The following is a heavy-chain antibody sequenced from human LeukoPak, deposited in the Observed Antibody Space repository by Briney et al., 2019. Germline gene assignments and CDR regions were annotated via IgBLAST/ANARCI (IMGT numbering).Heavy chain of an antibody. CDR2: INHSGST. V-gene: IGHV4-34*01. J-gene: IGHJ4*02. CDR3: ARTPWPDGGNDY. Sequence: PSETLSLTCAVYGGSFSGYYWSWIRQPPGKGLEWIGEINHSGSTNYNPSLKSRVTISVDTSKNQFSLKLSSVTAADTAAYYCARTPWPDGGNDYWGQGTLVTVSS. D-gene: IGHD2-15*01. CDR1: GGSFSGYY.